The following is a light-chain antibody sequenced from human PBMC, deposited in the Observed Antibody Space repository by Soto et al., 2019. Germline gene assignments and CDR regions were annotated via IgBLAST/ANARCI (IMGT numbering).Light chain of an antibody. CDR3: AAWDDSLIALL. CDR1: YSNVGSNV. J-gene: IGLJ3*02. V-gene: IGLV1-44*01. CDR2: SND. Sequence: QSVLTQPPSASGTPGQRVTISCSGTYSNVGSNVVNWYQQVPGAAPKLVIYSNDRRPSGVPDRFFGYKPGASASLDISGLQTEDEADYYCAAWDDSLIALLFGGGTKVTVL.